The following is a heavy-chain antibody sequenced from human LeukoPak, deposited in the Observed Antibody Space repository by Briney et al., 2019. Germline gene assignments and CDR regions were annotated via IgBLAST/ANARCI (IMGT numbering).Heavy chain of an antibody. D-gene: IGHD3-10*01. CDR2: IYYSGST. V-gene: IGHV4-59*01. Sequence: SETLSLTCTVSGGSISSYYWSWIRQPPGKGLEWIGYIYYSGSTNYNPSLMSRVTISVDTSKNQFSLKLSSVTAADTAVYYCAREKGYYGSGSYIRTIDYWGQGTLVTVSS. CDR3: AREKGYYGSGSYIRTIDY. CDR1: GGSISSYY. J-gene: IGHJ4*02.